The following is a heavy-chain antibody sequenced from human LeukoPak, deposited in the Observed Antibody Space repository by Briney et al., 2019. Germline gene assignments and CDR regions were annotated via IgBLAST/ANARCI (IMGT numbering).Heavy chain of an antibody. V-gene: IGHV1-2*02. J-gene: IGHJ5*02. CDR1: GYTFTGYY. CDR3: ARETQWLVTGWFDP. D-gene: IGHD6-19*01. Sequence: ASVKVSCKASGYTFTGYYMHWVRQAPGQGLEWMGWINPNSGGTNYAQKFQGRVTMTRDTSISTAYMELSRLRSDDTAVYYCARETQWLVTGWFDPWGQGTLVTVSS. CDR2: INPNSGGT.